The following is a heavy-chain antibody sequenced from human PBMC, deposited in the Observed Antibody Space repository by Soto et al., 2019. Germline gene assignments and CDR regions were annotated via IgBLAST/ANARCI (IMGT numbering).Heavy chain of an antibody. CDR3: ARGNITMARGVLGPFDY. CDR1: GGTFSSYA. V-gene: IGHV1-69*13. CDR2: IIPIFGTA. D-gene: IGHD3-10*01. J-gene: IGHJ4*02. Sequence: ASVKVSCKASGGTFSSYAISWVRQAPGQGLEWMGGIIPIFGTANYAQKFQGRVTITADESTSTAYMELSSLRSEDTAVYYCARGNITMARGVLGPFDYWGQGTLVTVSS.